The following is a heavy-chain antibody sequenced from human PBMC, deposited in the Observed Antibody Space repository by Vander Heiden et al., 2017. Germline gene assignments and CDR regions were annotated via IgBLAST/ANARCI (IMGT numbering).Heavy chain of an antibody. CDR1: GGPFSSYA. V-gene: IGHV1-69*01. J-gene: IGHJ4*02. CDR2: IIPIFGTA. CDR3: ARGVWGGNPHFDY. D-gene: IGHD3-10*01. Sequence: QVQLVQSGAEVKKPGSSVKVSCKASGGPFSSYATSWVRQAPGQGLEWRGGIIPIFGTANYAQKFQGRVTITAEESTSTAYMELSSLRSEDTAVYYCARGVWGGNPHFDYWGQGTLVTVSS.